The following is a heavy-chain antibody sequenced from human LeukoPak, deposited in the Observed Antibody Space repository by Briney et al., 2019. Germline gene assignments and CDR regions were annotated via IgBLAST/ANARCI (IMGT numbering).Heavy chain of an antibody. V-gene: IGHV4-59*01. D-gene: IGHD4-17*01. Sequence: SETLSLTCTVSGGSISSYYWSWIRQPPGKGLGWIGYIYYSGSTNYNPSLKSRVTISVDTSKNQFSLKLSSVTAADTAVYYCARGSYGDTMLDYWGQGTLVTVSS. J-gene: IGHJ4*02. CDR2: IYYSGST. CDR3: ARGSYGDTMLDY. CDR1: GGSISSYY.